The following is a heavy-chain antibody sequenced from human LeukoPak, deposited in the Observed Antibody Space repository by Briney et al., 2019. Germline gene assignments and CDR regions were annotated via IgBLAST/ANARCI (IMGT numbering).Heavy chain of an antibody. D-gene: IGHD2-2*02. CDR1: GFTFSTYW. CDR2: IKQDGGEK. V-gene: IGHV3-7*01. Sequence: GGSLRLSCAASGFTFSTYWMTWVRQAPGKGLEWVANIKQDGGEKYYVDSVKGRFTISRDNAKNSLYLQMNSLRAEDTAVYYCARYCSSTSCYMPNDYWGQGTLVTVSS. J-gene: IGHJ4*02. CDR3: ARYCSSTSCYMPNDY.